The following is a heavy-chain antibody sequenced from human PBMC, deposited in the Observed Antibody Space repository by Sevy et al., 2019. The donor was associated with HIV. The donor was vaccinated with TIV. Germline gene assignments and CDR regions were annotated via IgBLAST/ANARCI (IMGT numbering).Heavy chain of an antibody. CDR1: GFTFSNFG. D-gene: IGHD6-13*01. CDR3: AKDLAGPGRRYFDY. J-gene: IGHJ4*02. Sequence: GSLRLSCTASGFTFSNFGMHWVRQVPGKGLEWVTFIRYDGSDKYYAASVKGRFTISRDDSKNTFYLQMDSLRAEDTAIYYCAKDLAGPGRRYFDYWGQGTLVTVSS. CDR2: IRYDGSDK. V-gene: IGHV3-30*02.